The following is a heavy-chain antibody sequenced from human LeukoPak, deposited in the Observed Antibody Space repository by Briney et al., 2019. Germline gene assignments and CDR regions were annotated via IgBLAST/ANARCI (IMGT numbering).Heavy chain of an antibody. V-gene: IGHV3-53*05. CDR3: ANINLDY. CDR2: IYSGGST. Sequence: GGSLRLSCAASGFTVSNNYMTWVRQAPGKGLEWVSVIYSGGSTYYADSVKGRFTISRDNAKNSLYLQMNSLRAEDTALYYCANINLDYWGQGTLVTVSS. J-gene: IGHJ4*02. CDR1: GFTVSNNY.